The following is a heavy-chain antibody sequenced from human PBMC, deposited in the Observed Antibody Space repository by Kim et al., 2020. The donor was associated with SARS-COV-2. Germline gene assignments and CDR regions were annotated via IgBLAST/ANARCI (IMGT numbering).Heavy chain of an antibody. CDR3: ARAPPDYSSGWALDQ. J-gene: IGHJ4*02. CDR2: ISGYNGNT. CDR1: GYTFTNYG. D-gene: IGHD6-19*01. Sequence: SVKVSCKASGYTFTNYGISWVRQAPGQGLEWMGWISGYNGNTYYGQKLQGRGTLTTDISTTTVYMELRSLTFDDTAVYYCARAPPDYSSGWALDQWGQGTLVSVSS. V-gene: IGHV1-18*01.